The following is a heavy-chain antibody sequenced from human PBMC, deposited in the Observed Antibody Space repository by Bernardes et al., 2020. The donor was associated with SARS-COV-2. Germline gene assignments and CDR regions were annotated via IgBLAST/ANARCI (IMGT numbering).Heavy chain of an antibody. CDR2: LTGSGGRT. D-gene: IGHD2-21*01. J-gene: IGHJ5*02. V-gene: IGHV3-23*01. CDR3: AKDGGYGILARFDP. Sequence: GSMRLSCAASVFTFTDYAMGWVRPAPGKGLEWVSSLTGSGGRTYYTDSVKGRFSISRDNSKNMLYLQMNSLRAEDTAVYYCAKDGGYGILARFDPWGQGTLVTVSS. CDR1: VFTFTDYA.